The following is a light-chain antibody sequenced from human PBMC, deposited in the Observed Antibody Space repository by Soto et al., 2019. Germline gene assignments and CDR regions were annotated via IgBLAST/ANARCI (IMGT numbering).Light chain of an antibody. V-gene: IGLV2-14*01. Sequence: QSALTQPASVSGFPGQSIAISCSGTGSDVGDFRYVSWYQQRPGNAPKVLIYDVSNRPSGVSNRFSGSKSGNTASLTISGLQAEGEADYFCNSYTDNNTPVFGGGTKVTVL. CDR3: NSYTDNNTPV. CDR2: DVS. J-gene: IGLJ2*01. CDR1: GSDVGDFRY.